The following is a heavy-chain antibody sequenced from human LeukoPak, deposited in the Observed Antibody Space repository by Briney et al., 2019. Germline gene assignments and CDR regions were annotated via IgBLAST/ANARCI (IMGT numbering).Heavy chain of an antibody. Sequence: GESLKISCKGSGYNFTSYWVAWVRQMPGKGLEWMGIIYPGDSDTRYSPSSQGQVTISADKSITTAYLQWSSLKASDTAMYYCARQDLVGAHWYFDLWGRGTLVTVSS. CDR1: GYNFTSYW. CDR3: ARQDLVGAHWYFDL. CDR2: IYPGDSDT. D-gene: IGHD1-26*01. J-gene: IGHJ2*01. V-gene: IGHV5-51*01.